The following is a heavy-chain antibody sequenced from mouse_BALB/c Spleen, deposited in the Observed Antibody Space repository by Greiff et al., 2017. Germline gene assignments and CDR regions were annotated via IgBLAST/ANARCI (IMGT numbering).Heavy chain of an antibody. CDR3: TRKGIYPFAD. CDR1: GYTFTSYY. V-gene: IGHV1S81*02. J-gene: IGHJ3*01. CDR2: INPSNGGT. D-gene: IGHD1-1*01. Sequence: VQLQQSGAELVKPGASVKLSCKASGYTFTSYYMYWVKQRPGQGLEWIGEINPSNGGTNFNEKFKSKATLTVDKSSSTAYMQLSSLTSEDSAVYYCTRKGIYPFADWGQGTLVTVSA.